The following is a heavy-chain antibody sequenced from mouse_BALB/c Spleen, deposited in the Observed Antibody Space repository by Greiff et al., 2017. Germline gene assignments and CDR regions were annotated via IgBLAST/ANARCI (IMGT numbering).Heavy chain of an antibody. CDR3: ALILPCAY. J-gene: IGHJ3*01. CDR2: IDPENGNT. CDR1: GFNIKDYY. D-gene: IGHD2-4*01. Sequence: VQLQQSGAELVRPGALVKLSCKASGFNIKDYYMHWVKQRPEQGLEWIGWIDPENGNTIYDPKFQGKASITADTSSNTAYLQLSSLTSEDTAVYYCALILPCAYWGQGTLVTVSA. V-gene: IGHV14-1*02.